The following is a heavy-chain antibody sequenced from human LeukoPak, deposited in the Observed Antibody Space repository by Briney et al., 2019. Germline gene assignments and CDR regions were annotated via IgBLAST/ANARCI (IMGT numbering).Heavy chain of an antibody. CDR2: IFGSGGST. V-gene: IGHV3-23*01. CDR1: GFTFSSYA. J-gene: IGHJ4*02. Sequence: PGGSLRLSCAASGFTFSSYAMYWVRQGPGKGLEWVSGIFGSGGSTHYADSVKGRFTISRDNSKNTLYLQMNSLRAKDTAVYYCAKVDSSGWYETFDYWGQGTLVTVSS. CDR3: AKVDSSGWYETFDY. D-gene: IGHD6-19*01.